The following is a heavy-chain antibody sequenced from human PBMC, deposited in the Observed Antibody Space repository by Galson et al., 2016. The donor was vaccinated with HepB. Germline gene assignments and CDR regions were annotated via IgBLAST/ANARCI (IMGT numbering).Heavy chain of an antibody. V-gene: IGHV4-30-2*01. Sequence: TLSLTCAVSGDSISSGDYSWTWIRQPPGKDLAWIGHIYYTGITYYSPSLKSRVTMSVDRSKNQFSLHLSSVIAADTAVYYCARGPRLLRAFGDMVSYFDYWGQGTLVAVSS. CDR1: GDSISSGDYS. CDR2: IYYTGIT. J-gene: IGHJ4*02. CDR3: ARGPRLLRAFGDMVSYFDY. D-gene: IGHD3-10*01.